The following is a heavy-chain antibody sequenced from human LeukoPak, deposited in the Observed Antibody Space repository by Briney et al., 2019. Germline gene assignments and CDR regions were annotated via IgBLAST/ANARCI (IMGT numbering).Heavy chain of an antibody. CDR1: GYTFTGYY. D-gene: IGHD3-3*01. Sequence: ASVKVSCKASGYTFTGYYMHWVRQAPGQGLEWMGRINPNSGGTNYAQKFQGRVTMTRDTSISTAYMELSRLRSDDTAVYYCARGGQITIFGVASAPFDYWGQGTLVTVSS. CDR3: ARGGQITIFGVASAPFDY. J-gene: IGHJ4*01. V-gene: IGHV1-2*06. CDR2: INPNSGGT.